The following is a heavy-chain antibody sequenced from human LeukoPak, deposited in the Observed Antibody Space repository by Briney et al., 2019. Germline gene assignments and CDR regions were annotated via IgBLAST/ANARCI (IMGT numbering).Heavy chain of an antibody. J-gene: IGHJ6*02. V-gene: IGHV1-18*01. CDR1: GYTFTSYG. CDR2: ISAYNGNT. CDR3: ARGRSSGWYDYYYYGMDV. D-gene: IGHD6-19*01. Sequence: GASVNVSCKASGYTFTSYGISWVRQAPGQGLEWMGWISAYNGNTNCAQKLQGRVTMTTDTSTSTAYMELRSLRSDDTAVYYCARGRSSGWYDYYYYGMDVWGQGTTVTVSS.